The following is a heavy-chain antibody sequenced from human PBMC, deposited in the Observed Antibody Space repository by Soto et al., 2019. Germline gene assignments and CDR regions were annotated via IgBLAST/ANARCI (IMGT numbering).Heavy chain of an antibody. CDR3: ARDRSTYGGGGTGEVKENWFDP. J-gene: IGHJ5*02. CDR2: AYYSGDT. D-gene: IGHD2-8*01. V-gene: IGHV4-59*01. CDR1: GSSISRYY. Sequence: SETLSLTCSVSGSSISRYYWSWIRQPPGKGLEWIGYAYYSGDTGYNPSLQSRVTMAVDTSKNQVSLKLTSVTAADTAVYYCARDRSTYGGGGTGEVKENWFDPWGQGALVTVSS.